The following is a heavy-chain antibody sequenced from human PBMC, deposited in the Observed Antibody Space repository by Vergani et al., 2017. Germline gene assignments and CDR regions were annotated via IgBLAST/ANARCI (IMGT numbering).Heavy chain of an antibody. Sequence: EVQLVESGGVVVQPGGSLRLSCAASVFTFAVYAMHWVCHAPGKGLEWVSLISWDGGSTYYADSVKGRFTISRDNSKNSLYLQMNSLRAEDTALYYCAKEWGFSYYENSGYRAPYYFDYWGQGSLVTVSS. D-gene: IGHD3-22*01. V-gene: IGHV3-43D*04. J-gene: IGHJ4*02. CDR3: AKEWGFSYYENSGYRAPYYFDY. CDR2: ISWDGGST. CDR1: VFTFAVYA.